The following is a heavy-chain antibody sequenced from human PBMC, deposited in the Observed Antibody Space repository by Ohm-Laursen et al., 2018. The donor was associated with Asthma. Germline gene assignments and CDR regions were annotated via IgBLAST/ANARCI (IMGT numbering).Heavy chain of an antibody. V-gene: IGHV4-59*01. CDR2: IYYSGST. D-gene: IGHD5-24*01. CDR3: ARGLGDGYNWG. Sequence: TLSLTCAVSGGSISSYYWSWIRQPPGKGLEWIGYIYYSGSTNYNPSLKSRVTISVDTSKNQFSLKLSSVTAADTAVYYCARGLGDGYNWGWGQGTLVTVSS. CDR1: GGSISSYY. J-gene: IGHJ4*02.